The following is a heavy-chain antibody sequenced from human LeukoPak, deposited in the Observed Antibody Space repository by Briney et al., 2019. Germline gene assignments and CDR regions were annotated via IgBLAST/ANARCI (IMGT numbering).Heavy chain of an antibody. CDR2: IRYDGSNK. Sequence: SGGSLRLSCAASGFTFSSYGMHWVRQAPGKGLEWVAFIRYDGSNKYYADSVKGRFTISRDNSKNTLYLQMNSLRAEDTAVYYCAKPANYYYYYYMDVWGKGTTVTVSS. CDR1: GFTFSSYG. J-gene: IGHJ6*03. CDR3: AKPANYYYYYYMDV. V-gene: IGHV3-30*02.